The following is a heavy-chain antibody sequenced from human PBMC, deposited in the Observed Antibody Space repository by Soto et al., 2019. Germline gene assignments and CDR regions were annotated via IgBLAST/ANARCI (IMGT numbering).Heavy chain of an antibody. Sequence: AGGSLRLSCAASEFTFSNYAMSWVRQAPGKGLEWVSSISDNGGTTYYADSVKGRFTISRDNSKNMLYLQMKSLRAEDHAVYYRAKDPNQLIVYFDYWGQGTQDTVSS. CDR2: ISDNGGTT. CDR3: AKDPNQLIVYFDY. CDR1: EFTFSNYA. V-gene: IGHV3-23*01. D-gene: IGHD2-2*01. J-gene: IGHJ4*02.